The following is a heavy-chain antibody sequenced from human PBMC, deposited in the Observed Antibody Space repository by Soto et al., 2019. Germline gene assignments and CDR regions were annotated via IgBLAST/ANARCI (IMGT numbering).Heavy chain of an antibody. CDR3: ARDGDAFDI. V-gene: IGHV1-69*04. CDR2: IIPILGIA. CDR1: GGTFSTYT. J-gene: IGHJ3*02. Sequence: SVKVSCNASGGTFSTYTISWVRQAPGQGLEWMGRIIPILGIANYAQKFQGRVTITADKSTRTAYMELSSLRSEDTAVYYCARDGDAFDIWGQGTMVTVSS.